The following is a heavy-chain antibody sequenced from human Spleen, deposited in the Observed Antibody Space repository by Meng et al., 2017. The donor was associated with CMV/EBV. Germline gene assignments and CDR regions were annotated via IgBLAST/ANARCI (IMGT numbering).Heavy chain of an antibody. V-gene: IGHV3-30-3*01. J-gene: IGHJ4*02. CDR3: ARSAGTMPSPFDY. D-gene: IGHD1-1*01. CDR2: ISYDGSNK. Sequence: CAAYGFTFSSYATHGVRQAPGKGLEWVAVISYDGSNKYYADSVKGRFTISRDNSKNTLYLQMNSLRAEDTAVYYCARSAGTMPSPFDYWGQGTLVTVSS. CDR1: GFTFSSYA.